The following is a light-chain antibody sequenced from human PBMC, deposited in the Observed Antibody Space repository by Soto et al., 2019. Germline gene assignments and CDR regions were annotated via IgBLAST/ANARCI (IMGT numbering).Light chain of an antibody. CDR2: EGS. CDR1: SSVVVSYNL. Sequence: QSALTQPASVSGSPGQSITISCTRTSSVVVSYNLVAWYQHHPDKSRKLRTDEGSKRPSGVCNRVSGSKSGNTATLTISGLQAEDEADYYCCSYAGSSAYVFGTGTKVTVL. V-gene: IGLV2-23*01. J-gene: IGLJ1*01. CDR3: CSYAGSSAYV.